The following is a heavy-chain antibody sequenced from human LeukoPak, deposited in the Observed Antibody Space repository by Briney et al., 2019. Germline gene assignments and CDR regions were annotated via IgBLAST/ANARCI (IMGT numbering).Heavy chain of an antibody. J-gene: IGHJ4*02. D-gene: IGHD2-15*01. CDR1: GFTFSSYS. V-gene: IGHV3-48*01. Sequence: GGSLRLSCAASGFTFSSYSMNWVRQAPGKGLEWVSYISSSSGTIYYADSVKGRFTISRDNAKNSLYLEMNSLRAEDTAVYYCARDWDCSGGSCYMGVDYCGEGALVTVSS. CDR2: ISSSSGTI. CDR3: ARDWDCSGGSCYMGVDY.